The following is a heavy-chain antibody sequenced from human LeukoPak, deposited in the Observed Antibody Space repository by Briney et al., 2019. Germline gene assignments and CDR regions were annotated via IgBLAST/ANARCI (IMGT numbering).Heavy chain of an antibody. CDR1: GGSITSGDYY. J-gene: IGHJ4*02. V-gene: IGHV4-31*03. Sequence: SVTLSLTCTVSGGSITSGDYYWSWIRQHPGKGLEWIGSLSYSGSTFYNPSLRSRVTISIDTSKNQFSLKLRSVTAADTAVYYCARDRPGPFDYWGQGTLVTVSS. CDR2: LSYSGST. CDR3: ARDRPGPFDY.